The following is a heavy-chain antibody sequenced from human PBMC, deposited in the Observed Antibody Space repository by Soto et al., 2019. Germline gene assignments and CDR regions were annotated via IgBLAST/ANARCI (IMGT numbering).Heavy chain of an antibody. CDR2: IYSGGST. CDR1: GFTVSSNY. V-gene: IGHV3-53*04. J-gene: IGHJ6*02. Sequence: EVQLVESGGGLVQPGGSLRLSCAASGFTVSSNYMSWVRQAPGKGLEWVSVIYSGGSTYYADSVKGRFTISRHNSKNTLYLQMNSLRAEDTAVYYCARESRYVVLKGGMDVWGQGTTVTVS. D-gene: IGHD3-9*01. CDR3: ARESRYVVLKGGMDV.